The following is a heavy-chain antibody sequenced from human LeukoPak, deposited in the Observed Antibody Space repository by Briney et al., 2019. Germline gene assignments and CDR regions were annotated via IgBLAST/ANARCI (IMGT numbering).Heavy chain of an antibody. J-gene: IGHJ6*02. CDR3: ARQRRWLQLSYYYYGMDV. D-gene: IGHD5-24*01. CDR1: GGSISSYY. V-gene: IGHV4-59*08. Sequence: SETLSLTCTVSGGSISSYYWSWIRQPPGKGLEWIGYIYYSGSTNYNPSLKSRVTISVDTSKNQFSLKLSSVTAADTAMYYCARQRRWLQLSYYYYGMDVWGQGTTVTVPS. CDR2: IYYSGST.